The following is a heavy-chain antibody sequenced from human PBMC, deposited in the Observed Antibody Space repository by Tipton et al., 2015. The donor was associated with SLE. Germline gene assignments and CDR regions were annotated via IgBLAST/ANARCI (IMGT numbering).Heavy chain of an antibody. CDR2: ISESGDT. J-gene: IGHJ4*02. V-gene: IGHV4-59*12. CDR3: ARDEYRYDATGYHLLGHFDF. CDR1: GGFIIGFY. Sequence: GLVKPSETLSLTCSVSGGFIIGFYWIWIRQPPGRGLEWIGYISESGDTNYNPSLKSRVTMSVDTSKNQFSLKLSPVTAADTAVYHCARDEYRYDATGYHLLGHFDFWGQGTLVTVSS. D-gene: IGHD3-22*01.